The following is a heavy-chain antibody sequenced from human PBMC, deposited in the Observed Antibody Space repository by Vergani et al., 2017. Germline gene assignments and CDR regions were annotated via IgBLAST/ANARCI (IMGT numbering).Heavy chain of an antibody. D-gene: IGHD3-16*02. J-gene: IGHJ4*02. V-gene: IGHV3-23*01. CDR2: ISGSGGST. CDR3: AKDRHYDYVWGSYRYTFDY. Sequence: EVQLLESGGGLVQPGGSLRLSCAASGFTFSSYAMRWVRQAPGKGLEWVSAISGSGGSTYYADSVKGRFTISRDNSKNTLYLQMNSLRAEDTAVYYCAKDRHYDYVWGSYRYTFDYWGQGTLVTVSS. CDR1: GFTFSSYA.